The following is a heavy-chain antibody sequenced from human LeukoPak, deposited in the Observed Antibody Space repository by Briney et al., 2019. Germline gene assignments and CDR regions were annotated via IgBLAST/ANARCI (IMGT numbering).Heavy chain of an antibody. CDR3: AKEGVILGPSHFDH. CDR1: GFTFSSYG. V-gene: IGHV3-23*01. J-gene: IGHJ4*02. CDR2: IGGSGLDT. D-gene: IGHD2-21*01. Sequence: PGGSLILSCAASGFTFSSYGMTWVRQAPGKGLEWVSSIGGSGLDTYYPDSVKGRFFISRDNAKSTLYLQMNSLGAEDTAVYFCAKEGVILGPSHFDHWGQGTLVTVSS.